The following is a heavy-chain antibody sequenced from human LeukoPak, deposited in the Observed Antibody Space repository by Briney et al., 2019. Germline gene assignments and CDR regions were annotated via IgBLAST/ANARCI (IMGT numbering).Heavy chain of an antibody. D-gene: IGHD3-22*01. Sequence: GGSLRLSCAASGFTFGNSWVHWVRQAPGKGLEWVSAISGSGGSTYYADSVKGRFTISRDNSKNTLYLQMNSLRAEDTAIYYCAKPYYYDSSGYSHFDYWGQGTLVTVSS. CDR3: AKPYYYDSSGYSHFDY. J-gene: IGHJ4*02. CDR2: ISGSGGST. V-gene: IGHV3-23*01. CDR1: GFTFGNSW.